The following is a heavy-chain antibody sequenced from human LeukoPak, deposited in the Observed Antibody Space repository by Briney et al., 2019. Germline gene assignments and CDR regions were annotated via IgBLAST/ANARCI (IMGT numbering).Heavy chain of an antibody. CDR3: AREAVYYGSGSLDC. Sequence: SETLSLTCTVSGGSISSYYWSWLRPPAGKGLEWIGRIYASGGINYNPSLKSRVTMSLDTSKNQFSLNLSSVTAADTALYYCAREAVYYGSGSLDCWGQGTLVTVSS. J-gene: IGHJ4*02. CDR1: GGSISSYY. CDR2: IYASGGI. D-gene: IGHD3-10*01. V-gene: IGHV4-4*07.